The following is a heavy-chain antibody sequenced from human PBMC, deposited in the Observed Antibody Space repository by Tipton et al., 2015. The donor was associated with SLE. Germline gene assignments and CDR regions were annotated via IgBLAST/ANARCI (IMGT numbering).Heavy chain of an antibody. J-gene: IGHJ3*02. D-gene: IGHD6-6*01. CDR1: GGSISSSSYY. CDR2: IYYSGST. Sequence: LRLSCTVSGGSISSSSYYWGWIRQPPGKGLEWIGSIYYSGSTYYNPSLKSRVTISVDTSKNQFSLKLSSVTAADTAVYYCAREGKRPGAFDIWGQGTMVTFTS. CDR3: AREGKRPGAFDI. V-gene: IGHV4-39*07.